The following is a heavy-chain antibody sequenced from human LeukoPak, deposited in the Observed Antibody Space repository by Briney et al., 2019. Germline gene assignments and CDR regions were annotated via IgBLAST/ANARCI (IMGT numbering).Heavy chain of an antibody. V-gene: IGHV3-23*01. Sequence: PGGSLRLSCAASGFTFSSYAMNWVRQAPGKGLEWVSFVSGSGDRIYYAGSVKGRFTISRDNSKDTLHLQMNGLRAEDTALYYCAKGPQWATGVAFDIWGQGTMVTVSS. J-gene: IGHJ3*02. CDR2: VSGSGDRI. D-gene: IGHD6-19*01. CDR3: AKGPQWATGVAFDI. CDR1: GFTFSSYA.